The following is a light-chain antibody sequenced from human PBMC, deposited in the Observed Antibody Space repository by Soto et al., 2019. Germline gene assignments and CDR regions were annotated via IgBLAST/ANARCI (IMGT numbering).Light chain of an antibody. CDR1: QGISNS. CDR2: AAS. CDR3: QQANIFPIT. Sequence: DVEMTQNPYFASASVGPSVTITCRASQGISNSLAWYQQKPGKAPKLLIYAASSLQSGVPSRFGGSGSGTDFTLTIDSLQPEDFATYFCQQANIFPITFGQGARLAI. V-gene: IGKV1-12*01. J-gene: IGKJ5*01.